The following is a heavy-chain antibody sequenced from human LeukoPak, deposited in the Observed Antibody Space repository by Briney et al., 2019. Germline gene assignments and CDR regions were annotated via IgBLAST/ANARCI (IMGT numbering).Heavy chain of an antibody. D-gene: IGHD3-3*01. CDR3: AKDGLEPFDY. J-gene: IGHJ4*02. CDR2: ISWDGGST. CDR1: GFTFDDYT. V-gene: IGHV3-43*01. Sequence: PGGSLRLSXAASGFTFDDYTTHWVRQAPGKGLEWVSLISWDGGSTYYADSVKGRFTISRDNSKNSLYLQMNSLRTEDTALYYCAKDGLEPFDYWGQGTLVTVSS.